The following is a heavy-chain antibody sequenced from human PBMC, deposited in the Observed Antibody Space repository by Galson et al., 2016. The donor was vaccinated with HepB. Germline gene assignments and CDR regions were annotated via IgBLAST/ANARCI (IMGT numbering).Heavy chain of an antibody. V-gene: IGHV5-51*01. CDR1: GXRFSXHW. CDR2: IYPGDSDT. J-gene: IGHJ4*02. CDR3: ARRDNYDASGYVDY. Sequence: SGAEVKKPGXSLKISXKGSGXRFSXHWIGWVRQMPGKGLEWMGNIYPGDSDTRYSPSFQGQVTISADKSISTAYLQWSSLRASDSALHYCARRDNYDASGYVDYWGQGTLVTVSS. D-gene: IGHD3-22*01.